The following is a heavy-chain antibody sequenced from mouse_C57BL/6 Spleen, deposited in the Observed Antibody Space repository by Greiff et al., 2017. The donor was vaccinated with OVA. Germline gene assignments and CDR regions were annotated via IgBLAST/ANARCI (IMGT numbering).Heavy chain of an antibody. D-gene: IGHD1-1*01. CDR2: IDPSDSYT. CDR3: ARWGYYGSSYWYFDV. CDR1: GYTFTSYW. Sequence: QVQLQQSGAELVKPGASVKLSCKASGYTFTSYWMQWVKQRPGQGLEWIGEIDPSDSYTNYNQKFKGKATLTVDTSSSTAYMQLSSLTSEDSAVYYCARWGYYGSSYWYFDVWGTGTTVTVSS. J-gene: IGHJ1*03. V-gene: IGHV1-50*01.